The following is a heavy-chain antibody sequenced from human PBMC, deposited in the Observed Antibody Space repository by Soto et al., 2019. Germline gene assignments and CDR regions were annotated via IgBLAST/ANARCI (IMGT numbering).Heavy chain of an antibody. J-gene: IGHJ5*02. CDR1: GYTLTELS. Sequence: ASVKVSCKVSGYTLTELSMHWVRQAPGKGREGMGGFDPEDGETIYAQKFQGRVTMTEDTSTDTAYMELSSLRSEDTAVYYCATYYYDRSGYYDWFDPWGQGTLVTV. V-gene: IGHV1-24*01. CDR2: FDPEDGET. D-gene: IGHD3-22*01. CDR3: ATYYYDRSGYYDWFDP.